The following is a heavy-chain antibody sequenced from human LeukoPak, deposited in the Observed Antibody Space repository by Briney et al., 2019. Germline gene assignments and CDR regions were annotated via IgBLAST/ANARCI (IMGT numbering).Heavy chain of an antibody. CDR3: AKGHTYGMI. Sequence: PGGSLRLSCAASGFTFSDYYMSWIRQTPGKGLKWVSYISSSGTTMEYADSVKGRFTISRDNAKDSLYLQMNSLGAEDTAVYYCAKGHTYGMIWGQGTLVTVSS. CDR1: GFTFSDYY. CDR2: ISSSGTTM. D-gene: IGHD5-18*01. J-gene: IGHJ4*02. V-gene: IGHV3-11*01.